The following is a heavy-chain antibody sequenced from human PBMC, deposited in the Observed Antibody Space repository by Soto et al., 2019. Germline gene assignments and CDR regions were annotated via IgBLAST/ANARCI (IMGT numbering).Heavy chain of an antibody. CDR1: SGSISSSNW. V-gene: IGHV4-4*02. D-gene: IGHD2-15*01. CDR3: ARGRRRCSGSSCYPSNWFDP. J-gene: IGHJ5*02. Sequence: SETLSLTCAVSSGSISSSNWWSWVRQPPGKGLEWIGEIYHSGSTNYNPSLKSRVTISVDKSKNQFSLKLSSVTAADTAVYYCARGRRRCSGSSCYPSNWFDPWGQGTLVTVSS. CDR2: IYHSGST.